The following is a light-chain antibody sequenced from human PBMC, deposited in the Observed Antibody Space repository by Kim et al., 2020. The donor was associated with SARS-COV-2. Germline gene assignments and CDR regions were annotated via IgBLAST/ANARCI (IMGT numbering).Light chain of an antibody. CDR2: RNH. J-gene: IGLJ2*01. V-gene: IGLV10-54*01. CDR1: RNPVVMEG. Sequence: PTATLTCTVNRNPVVMEGIVWLRHHKGHPPKLRSYRNHDRPSGISEKFSASRSGNTASLPISGIQPEDEADYYCLAWDTNPRGCILGGGTQLTVL. CDR3: LAWDTNPRGCI.